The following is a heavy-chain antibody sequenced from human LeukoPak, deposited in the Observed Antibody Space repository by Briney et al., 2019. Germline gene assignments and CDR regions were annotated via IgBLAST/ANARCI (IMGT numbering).Heavy chain of an antibody. CDR2: INHSGST. CDR1: GGSFSGYY. CDR3: ARGGVVYYGSGSYRRPEDH. Sequence: SETLSLTCAVYGGSFSGYYWSWIRQPPGKGLEWIGEINHSGSTNYNPSLKSRVTISVDTSKNQFSLKLSSVTAADTAVYYCARGGVVYYGSGSYRRPEDHWGQGTLVTVSS. V-gene: IGHV4-34*01. J-gene: IGHJ4*02. D-gene: IGHD3-10*01.